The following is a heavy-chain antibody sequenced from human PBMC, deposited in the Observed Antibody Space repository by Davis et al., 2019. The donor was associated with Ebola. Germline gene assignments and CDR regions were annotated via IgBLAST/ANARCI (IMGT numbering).Heavy chain of an antibody. Sequence: GGSLRLSCAASGFTFSNYWMSWVRQAPGKGLEWVANIKQDGSEKYYVDSVKGRFTISRDNAKNSLYLQMNSLRAEDTAVYYCAAALSKRGYSYGYRLDYWGQGTLVTVSS. J-gene: IGHJ4*02. D-gene: IGHD5-18*01. CDR2: IKQDGSEK. CDR1: GFTFSNYW. CDR3: AAALSKRGYSYGYRLDY. V-gene: IGHV3-7*03.